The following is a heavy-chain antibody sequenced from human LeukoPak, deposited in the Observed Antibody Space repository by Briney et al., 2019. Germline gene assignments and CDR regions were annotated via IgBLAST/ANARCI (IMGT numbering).Heavy chain of an antibody. CDR1: SGSISSYY. CDR3: ARIDSGHVRY. J-gene: IGHJ4*02. D-gene: IGHD5-12*01. CDR2: NYYSGST. Sequence: PSDTLSLTCTVSSGSISSYYWSWIRQPPGRGLEWIGYNYYSGSTNYNPSLKSRVTISVDTSKNQFSLKLSSLTAADTAVYYCARIDSGHVRYWGQGTLVTVSS. V-gene: IGHV4-59*07.